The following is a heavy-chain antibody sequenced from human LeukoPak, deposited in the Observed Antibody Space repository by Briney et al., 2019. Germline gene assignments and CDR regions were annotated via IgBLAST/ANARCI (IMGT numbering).Heavy chain of an antibody. CDR3: ARPGSGDFWSGYAFDI. CDR1: GGSFSGYY. D-gene: IGHD3-3*01. CDR2: INHSGST. Sequence: SETLSLTCAVYGGSFSGYYWSWIRQPPGKGLEWIGEINHSGSTNYNPSLKSRVTISVDTSKNQFSLKLSSVTAADTAVYYCARPGSGDFWSGYAFDIWGQGTMFTVSS. J-gene: IGHJ3*02. V-gene: IGHV4-34*01.